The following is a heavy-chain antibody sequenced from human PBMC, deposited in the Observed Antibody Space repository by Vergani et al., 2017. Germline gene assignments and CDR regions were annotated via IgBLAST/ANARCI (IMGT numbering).Heavy chain of an antibody. J-gene: IGHJ4*02. CDR2: MNPNSGNT. CDR1: GYTFTSYD. V-gene: IGHV1-8*03. D-gene: IGHD3-9*01. Sequence: QVQLLQSGAEVKKPGASVKVSCKASGYTFTSYDINWVRQATGQGLEWMGWMNPNSGNTGYAQKFQGRVTITRNTSISTAYMELSSLRSEDTAVYYCARAPVYYDILTGYYVNRFVDYWGQGTLVTVSS. CDR3: ARAPVYYDILTGYYVNRFVDY.